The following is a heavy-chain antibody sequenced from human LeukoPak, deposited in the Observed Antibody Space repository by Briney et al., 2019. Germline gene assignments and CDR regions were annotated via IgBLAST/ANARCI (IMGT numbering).Heavy chain of an antibody. CDR2: MNPNSGNT. V-gene: IGHV1-8*01. CDR1: GYTFTSYD. CDR3: ARGLMVYAGIRFDP. D-gene: IGHD2-8*01. J-gene: IGHJ5*02. Sequence: GASVKISCKASGYTFTSYDINWVRQATGQGLEWMGWMNPNSGNTGYAQKFQGRVTMTRNTSISTAYMELSSLRSEDTAVYYCARGLMVYAGIRFDPWGQGTLVTASS.